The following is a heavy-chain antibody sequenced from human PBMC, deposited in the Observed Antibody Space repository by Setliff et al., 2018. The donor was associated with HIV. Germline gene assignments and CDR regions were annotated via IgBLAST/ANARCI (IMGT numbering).Heavy chain of an antibody. CDR2: ISTSGSTI. CDR1: GFTFSIYN. Sequence: GGSLRLSCEASGFTFSIYNMNWVRQAPGKGLEWVSYISTSGSTIYYADSVKGRFTISGDNGKKSLYLQMDSLRDEDTAVYYCAREKFENGDYEFVSTFDSWGQGTLVTVSS. CDR3: AREKFENGDYEFVSTFDS. V-gene: IGHV3-48*02. D-gene: IGHD4-17*01. J-gene: IGHJ4*02.